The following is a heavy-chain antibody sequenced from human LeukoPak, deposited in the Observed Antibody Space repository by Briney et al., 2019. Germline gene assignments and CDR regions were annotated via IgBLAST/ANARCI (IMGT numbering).Heavy chain of an antibody. D-gene: IGHD3-9*01. CDR2: ISAYNGNT. CDR3: ARDPRTYYDILTGYDAFDI. J-gene: IGHJ3*02. V-gene: IGHV1-18*01. CDR1: GYTFTSYG. Sequence: ASVKVSCKASGYTFTSYGNSWVRHAPGQGLEWMGWISAYNGNTNYEQKLQGRVTMTTDTSTSTAYMELRSLRSDDTAVYYCARDPRTYYDILTGYDAFDIWGQGTMVTVSS.